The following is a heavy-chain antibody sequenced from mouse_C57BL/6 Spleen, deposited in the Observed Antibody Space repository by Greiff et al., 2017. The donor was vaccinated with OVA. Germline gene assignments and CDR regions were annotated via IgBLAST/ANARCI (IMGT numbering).Heavy chain of an antibody. Sequence: QVQLQQPGAELVMPGASVKLSCKASGYTFTSYWMHWVKQRPGQGLEWIGEIDPSDSYTNYNQKFKGKSTLTVDKSSSTAYMQLSSLTSEDSAVYYCARRGGLPYFDYWGQGTTLTVSS. J-gene: IGHJ2*01. CDR2: IDPSDSYT. D-gene: IGHD2-2*01. CDR1: GYTFTSYW. V-gene: IGHV1-69*01. CDR3: ARRGGLPYFDY.